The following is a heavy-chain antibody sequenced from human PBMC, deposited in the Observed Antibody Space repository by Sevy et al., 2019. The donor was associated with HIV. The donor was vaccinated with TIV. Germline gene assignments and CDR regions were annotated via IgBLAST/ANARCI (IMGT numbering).Heavy chain of an antibody. CDR2: IYYTGST. CDR1: GGSISSNS. Sequence: SETLSLTCSVSGGSISSNSWNWIRQPPGKGLEWIGYIYYTGSTNYNPSLKSRVTISVDTSKNQIPLTLSSVTAADTAVYYCARDGGDGYNPSGFDIWGQGTMVTVSS. J-gene: IGHJ3*02. V-gene: IGHV4-59*01. D-gene: IGHD2-21*01. CDR3: ARDGGDGYNPSGFDI.